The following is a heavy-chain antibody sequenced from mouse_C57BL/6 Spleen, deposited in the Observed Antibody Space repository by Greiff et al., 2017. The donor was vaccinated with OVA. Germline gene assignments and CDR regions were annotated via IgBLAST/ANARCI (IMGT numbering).Heavy chain of an antibody. Sequence: EVQLVESGGDLVKPGGSLKLSCAASGFTFSSYGMSWVRQTPDKRLEWVATISSGGSYTYYPDSVKGRFTISRDNAKNTLYLQMSSLKSEDTAMYYCARRWDERYFDYWGQGTTLTVSS. J-gene: IGHJ2*01. CDR2: ISSGGSYT. CDR1: GFTFSSYG. D-gene: IGHD4-1*01. CDR3: ARRWDERYFDY. V-gene: IGHV5-6*01.